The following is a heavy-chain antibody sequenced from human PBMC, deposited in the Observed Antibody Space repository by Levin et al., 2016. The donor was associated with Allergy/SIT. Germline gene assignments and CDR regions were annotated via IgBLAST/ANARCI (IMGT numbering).Heavy chain of an antibody. D-gene: IGHD3-16*01. V-gene: IGHV5-10-1*01. J-gene: IGHJ6*02. Sequence: VRQMPGKGLEWLGRIDPTDSKTNYNPSFQGHVTISVDKSISTAYLQWSSLKASDTAMYFCARRYYGSSYGLDVWGQGTTVTVSS. CDR2: IDPTDSKT. CDR3: ARRYYGSSYGLDV.